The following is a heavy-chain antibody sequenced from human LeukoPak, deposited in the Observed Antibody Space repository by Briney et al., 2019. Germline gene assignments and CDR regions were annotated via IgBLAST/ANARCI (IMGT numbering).Heavy chain of an antibody. Sequence: GASVKVSCKASGYTFTSYDINWVRQATGQGLEWMGWMNPNSGNTGYAQKFQGRVTMTRNTSISTAHMELSSLRSEDTAVYYCARARGYGSGSYYTIDYWGQGTLVTVSS. CDR1: GYTFTSYD. CDR3: ARARGYGSGSYYTIDY. D-gene: IGHD3-10*01. V-gene: IGHV1-8*01. J-gene: IGHJ4*02. CDR2: MNPNSGNT.